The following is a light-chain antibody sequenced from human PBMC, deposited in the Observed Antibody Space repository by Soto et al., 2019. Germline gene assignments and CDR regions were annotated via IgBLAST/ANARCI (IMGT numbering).Light chain of an antibody. J-gene: IGLJ3*02. CDR2: EVS. Sequence: QSALTQPASVSGSPGQSITISCTGTSSDVGGYNYVSWYQQHPGKAPKLMIYEVSNRHSGVSNRFSGSKSGSTASLTISGSQAEDEADYYCSSYTSSSTLGVFGGGTQLTV. CDR1: SSDVGGYNY. CDR3: SSYTSSSTLGV. V-gene: IGLV2-14*01.